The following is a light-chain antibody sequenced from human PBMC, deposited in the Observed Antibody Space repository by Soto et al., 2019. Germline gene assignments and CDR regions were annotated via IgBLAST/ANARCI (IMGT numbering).Light chain of an antibody. Sequence: DIQLTQSPSFLSASVGDRVTITCRASQGISTYLAWYLQRPGKAPKLLIYCASTLQSGVPSRFSGSGSGTEFTLTISSQQPEDFGTYYCQQLNSDWYAFGQGTKLEIK. CDR2: CAS. J-gene: IGKJ2*01. CDR3: QQLNSDWYA. V-gene: IGKV1-9*01. CDR1: QGISTY.